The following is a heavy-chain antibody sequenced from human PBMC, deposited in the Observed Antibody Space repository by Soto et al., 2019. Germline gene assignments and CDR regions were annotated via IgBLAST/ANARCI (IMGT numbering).Heavy chain of an antibody. V-gene: IGHV3-23*01. CDR3: AKVYIFGSSWPATLAFDI. CDR2: ISGSGGST. J-gene: IGHJ3*02. Sequence: GGSLRLSCAASGFTFSSYAMSWVRQAPGKGLEWVSAISGSGGSTYYADSVKGRFTISRDNSKNTLYLQMNSLRAEDTAVYYCAKVYIFGSSWPATLAFDIWGQGTMVTVSS. D-gene: IGHD6-13*01. CDR1: GFTFSSYA.